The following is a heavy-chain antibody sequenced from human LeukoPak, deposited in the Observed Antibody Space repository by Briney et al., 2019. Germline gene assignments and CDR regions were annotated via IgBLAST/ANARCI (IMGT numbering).Heavy chain of an antibody. CDR3: AKGFGRDDFGI. Sequence: ASVKVSCKASGYTFTHYGINWVRQAPGQGLEWMGWISTFNSNTNYAQKVQGRVTMTTDTSTSTAYMELRSLRSDDTAVYYCAKGFGRDDFGIWGQGTMVIVSS. J-gene: IGHJ3*02. CDR1: GYTFTHYG. D-gene: IGHD3-16*01. V-gene: IGHV1-18*01. CDR2: ISTFNSNT.